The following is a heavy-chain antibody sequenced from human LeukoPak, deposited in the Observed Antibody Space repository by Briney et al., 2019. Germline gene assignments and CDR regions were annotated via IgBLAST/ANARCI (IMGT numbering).Heavy chain of an antibody. J-gene: IGHJ4*02. CDR2: INPNSGGT. D-gene: IGHD3-9*01. CDR3: ARSYDILTGYSGFVGY. Sequence: ASVKVSCKASGYTFTSYYMHWVRQAPGQGLEWMGWINPNSGGTNYAQKFQGRVTMTRDTSISTAYMELSRLRSDDTAVYYCARSYDILTGYSGFVGYWGQGTLVTVSS. CDR1: GYTFTSYY. V-gene: IGHV1-2*02.